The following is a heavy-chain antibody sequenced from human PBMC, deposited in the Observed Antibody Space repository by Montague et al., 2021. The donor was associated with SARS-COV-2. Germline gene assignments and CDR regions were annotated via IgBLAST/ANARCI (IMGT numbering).Heavy chain of an antibody. Sequence: SETLSLTCTVSGGSVTSGDYYWTWIRQPQGKGLEWIGYIYNTGRXNYNPYLKSRVTISMDTSKNQFSLKVDSVSAADTAVYYCATEMPAYDVFDIWGQGTMVTVSS. CDR2: IYNTGRX. V-gene: IGHV4-61*08. CDR3: ATEMPAYDVFDI. J-gene: IGHJ3*02. D-gene: IGHD2-2*01. CDR1: GGSVTSGDYY.